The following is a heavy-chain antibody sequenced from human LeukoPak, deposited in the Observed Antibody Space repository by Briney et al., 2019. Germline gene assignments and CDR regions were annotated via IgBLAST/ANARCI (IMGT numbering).Heavy chain of an antibody. D-gene: IGHD4-17*01. J-gene: IGHJ4*02. CDR2: FNPEDGET. CDR3: ATEIVGYGDVHYFDH. CDR1: GYTLTEVS. V-gene: IGHV1-24*01. Sequence: GASVKVSCKISGYTLTEVSMHWVRQSPGKGLEWMGGFNPEDGETIYAQEFQGRVTMTEDTSTDTAYMEVTSLRSADTAVYYCATEIVGYGDVHYFDHWGQGTLVTVSS.